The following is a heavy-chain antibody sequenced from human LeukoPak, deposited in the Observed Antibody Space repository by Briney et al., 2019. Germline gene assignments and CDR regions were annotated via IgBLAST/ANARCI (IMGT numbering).Heavy chain of an antibody. CDR1: GYTFTGYY. Sequence: ASVKVSCKASGYTFTGYYMHWVRQAPGQGLEWMGRINPNSGGTNYAQKFQGRVTITRDTSISTAYMELSSLRSDDPAVYFCPRVSARIPAAGVVWYFDLWGRGTLVTVSS. J-gene: IGHJ2*01. CDR2: INPNSGGT. D-gene: IGHD6-25*01. V-gene: IGHV1-2*06. CDR3: PRVSARIPAAGVVWYFDL.